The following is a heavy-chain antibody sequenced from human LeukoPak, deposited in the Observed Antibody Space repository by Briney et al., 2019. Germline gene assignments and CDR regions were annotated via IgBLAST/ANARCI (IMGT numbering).Heavy chain of an antibody. CDR3: AKVPGPHGAFDI. J-gene: IGHJ3*02. V-gene: IGHV3-33*06. CDR1: GFTFSSYG. Sequence: GGSMRLSCAASGFTFSSYGMHWVRQAPGKGLEWVAVIWYDGSNKYYADSVKGRFTISRDNSKNTLYLQMNSLRAEDTAVYYCAKVPGPHGAFDIWGQGTMVTVSS. CDR2: IWYDGSNK.